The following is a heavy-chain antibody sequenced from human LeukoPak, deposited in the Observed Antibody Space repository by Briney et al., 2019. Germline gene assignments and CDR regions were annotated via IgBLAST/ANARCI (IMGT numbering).Heavy chain of an antibody. CDR1: GGSLSSYY. CDR2: IYYSGST. J-gene: IGHJ4*02. V-gene: IGHV4-59*01. D-gene: IGHD3-9*01. CDR3: ARAGPSDYDILTGYLPPGYFDY. Sequence: SETLSLTCTVSGGSLSSYYWSWIRRPPGKGLEWIAYIYYSGSTNYNPSLTSRVTISVDTSKNQFSLKLSSVTAADTAVYYCARAGPSDYDILTGYLPPGYFDYWGQGTLVTVSS.